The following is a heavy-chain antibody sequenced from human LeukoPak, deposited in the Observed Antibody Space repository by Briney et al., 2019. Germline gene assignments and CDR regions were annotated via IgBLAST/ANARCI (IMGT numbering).Heavy chain of an antibody. CDR3: ARAGYCSATTCQWVPLV. V-gene: IGHV4-59*01. D-gene: IGHD6-19*01. CDR2: VSYSGNT. Sequence: PSETLSLTCTVSGVSISTYYWVWIRQSPGKGLEWIGYVSYSGNTNYNPSLKSRVTISVDTSKNQLSLKLSFMTAADTAVYYCARAGYCSATTCQWVPLVWGQGTTVTVSS. J-gene: IGHJ6*02. CDR1: GVSISTYY.